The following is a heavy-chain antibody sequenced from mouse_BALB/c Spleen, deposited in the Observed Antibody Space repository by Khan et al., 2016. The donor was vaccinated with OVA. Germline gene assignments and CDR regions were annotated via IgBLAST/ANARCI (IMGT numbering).Heavy chain of an antibody. CDR3: APIAYYYNSEWFEY. CDR1: GFTFSTYG. Sequence: EVELVESGGDLVKPGGSLKLSCAASGFTFSTYGMSWVRQTPEKRLEWVATISSGGSYTYYPDNVKGRFTISRDNAKNTLYLQMSSLKSEDKTMYYFAPIAYYYNSEWFEYWGKGTLVTVSA. CDR2: ISSGGSYT. D-gene: IGHD1-1*01. J-gene: IGHJ3*01. V-gene: IGHV5-6*01.